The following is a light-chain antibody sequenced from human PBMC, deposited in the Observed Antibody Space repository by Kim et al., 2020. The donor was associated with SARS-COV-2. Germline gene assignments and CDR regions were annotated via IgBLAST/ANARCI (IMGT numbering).Light chain of an antibody. V-gene: IGKV3-11*01. CDR1: QSVRTY. CDR2: DAS. J-gene: IGKJ5*01. Sequence: EIVLTQSPATLSLSPGERATLSCRASQSVRTYLAWYQQKPGQAPRLLIYDASNRATGIPARFSGSGSGTDFTLTISSLEPEDFAVYYCQQRGNWSTFGQGTRLEIK. CDR3: QQRGNWST.